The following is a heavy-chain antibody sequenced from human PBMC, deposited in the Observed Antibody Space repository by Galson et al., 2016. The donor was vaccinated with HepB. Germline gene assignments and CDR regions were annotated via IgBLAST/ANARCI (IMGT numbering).Heavy chain of an antibody. J-gene: IGHJ4*02. CDR2: IYSGGST. CDR3: ARGMAPMGSDFAPVGSDFVRAFDY. V-gene: IGHV3-53*01. Sequence: SLRLSCAASGFTVSSNYMSWVRQAPGKGLEWVSVIYSGGSTYYGDSVKGRFTISRDNSKNTLYLQMNSLRAEDTALYYCARGMAPMGSDFAPVGSDFVRAFDYWGRGTQVTVSS. D-gene: IGHD3-10*01. CDR1: GFTVSSNY.